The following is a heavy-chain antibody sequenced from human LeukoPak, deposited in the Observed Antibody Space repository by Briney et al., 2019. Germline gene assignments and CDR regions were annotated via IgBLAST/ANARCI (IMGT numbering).Heavy chain of an antibody. CDR1: GFTFSSYA. V-gene: IGHV3-23*01. Sequence: GGSLRLSCAASGFTFSSYAMSWVRQAPGKGLEGVSGISGSGGSTYYADSVKGRFTISRDNSKNTLYLQMNSLRAEDTAVYYCRIPSIAAKPFEHWGQGTLVTVSS. CDR2: ISGSGGST. D-gene: IGHD6-6*01. CDR3: RIPSIAAKPFEH. J-gene: IGHJ4*02.